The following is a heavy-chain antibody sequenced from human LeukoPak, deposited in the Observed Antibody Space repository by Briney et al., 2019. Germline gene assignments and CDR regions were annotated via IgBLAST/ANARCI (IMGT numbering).Heavy chain of an antibody. D-gene: IGHD6-13*01. CDR2: ISAYNGYT. CDR1: GYTFTNYG. J-gene: IGHJ4*02. CDR3: AKGVGYSSSIDY. V-gene: IGHV1-18*01. Sequence: ASVKVSCKASGYTFTNYGISWVRQAPGQGLEWMGWISAYNGYTHFAQKLQGRVTMTTDTSTSTAYMELRSLRSDDTAVYYCAKGVGYSSSIDYWGQGSLVTVSS.